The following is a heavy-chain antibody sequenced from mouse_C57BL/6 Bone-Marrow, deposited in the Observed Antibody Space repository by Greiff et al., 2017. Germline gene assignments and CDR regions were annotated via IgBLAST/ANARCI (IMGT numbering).Heavy chain of an antibody. CDR2: ISYDGSN. J-gene: IGHJ3*01. V-gene: IGHV3-6*01. Sequence: EVKLQESGPGLVKPSQSLSLTCSVTGYSITSGYYWNWIRQFPGNKLEWMGYISYDGSNNYNPSLKNRISLTRDTSNNQFFLKLNSVTTEDTATYYCARAGGNYESADWGQGTLVTVSA. D-gene: IGHD2-1*01. CDR1: GYSITSGYY. CDR3: ARAGGNYESAD.